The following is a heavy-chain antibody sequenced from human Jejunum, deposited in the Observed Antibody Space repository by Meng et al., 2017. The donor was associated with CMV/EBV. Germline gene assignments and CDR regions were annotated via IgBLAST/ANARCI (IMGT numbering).Heavy chain of an antibody. CDR2: LRYDGSNE. V-gene: IGHV3-30*02. Sequence: QVQLVESGGGVVQPGGXXXLPCATSGFTFSTYGLHGVRQAPGKGLEWVAFLRYDGSNEHYADSVKGRFTISRDTSKNTLYLQVNSLRPEDTAVYYCAKESFPFINGWNNWVDSWGQGTLVTVSS. J-gene: IGHJ5*01. D-gene: IGHD2-2*03. CDR1: GFTFSTYG. CDR3: AKESFPFINGWNNWVDS.